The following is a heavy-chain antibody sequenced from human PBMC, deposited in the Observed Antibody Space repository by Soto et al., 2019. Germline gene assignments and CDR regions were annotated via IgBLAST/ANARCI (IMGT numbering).Heavy chain of an antibody. CDR3: AKDSSYEIYYFDY. CDR2: ISYDGSNK. CDR1: GFTFSSYG. V-gene: IGHV3-30*18. D-gene: IGHD5-12*01. J-gene: IGHJ4*02. Sequence: QVQLVESGGGVVQPGRSLRLSCAASGFTFSSYGMHWVRQAPGKGLEWVAVISYDGSNKYYADSVKGRFTISRDNSKNTLYLQMNSLRAEDTAVYYCAKDSSYEIYYFDYWGQGTLVTVSS.